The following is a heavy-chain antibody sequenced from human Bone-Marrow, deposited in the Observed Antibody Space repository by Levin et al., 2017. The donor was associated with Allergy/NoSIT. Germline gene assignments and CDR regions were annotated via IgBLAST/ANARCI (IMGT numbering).Heavy chain of an antibody. CDR2: MNPNSGNT. J-gene: IGHJ6*02. CDR3: AREYRHYDILTGYYSNYGMDV. Sequence: GESLKISCKASGYTFTSYDINWVRQATGQGLEWMGWMNPNSGNTGYAQKFQGRVTMTRNTSISTAYMELSSLRSEDTAVYYCAREYRHYDILTGYYSNYGMDVWGQGTTVTVSS. D-gene: IGHD3-9*01. V-gene: IGHV1-8*01. CDR1: GYTFTSYD.